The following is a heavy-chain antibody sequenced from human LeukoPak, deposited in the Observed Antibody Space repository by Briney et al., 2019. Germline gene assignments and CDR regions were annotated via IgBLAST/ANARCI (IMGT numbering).Heavy chain of an antibody. CDR1: GFTFSSYS. J-gene: IGHJ4*01. CDR3: ARDRTTLIDY. V-gene: IGHV3-48*02. CDR2: ITSSSGAI. D-gene: IGHD1-14*01. Sequence: GGSLRLSCSASGFTFSSYSMDWVRQAPGKGLEWLSYITSSSGAIYYADSVKGRFTVSRDNAKNSLYLQMNSLRDEDTAVYYCARDRTTLIDYWGQGIQVTVSS.